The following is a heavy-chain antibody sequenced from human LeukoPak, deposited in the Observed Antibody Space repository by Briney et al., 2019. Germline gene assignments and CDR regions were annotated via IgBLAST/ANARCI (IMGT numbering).Heavy chain of an antibody. CDR1: GGSISSYY. CDR2: IYYSGST. D-gene: IGHD5-18*01. V-gene: IGHV4-59*01. Sequence: SGTLSLTCTVSGGSISSYYWSWIRQPPGKGLEWIGYIYYSGSTNYNPSLKSRVTISVDTSKNQFSLKLSSVTAADTAVYYCARMDTAMVYGMDVWGQGTTVTVSS. J-gene: IGHJ6*02. CDR3: ARMDTAMVYGMDV.